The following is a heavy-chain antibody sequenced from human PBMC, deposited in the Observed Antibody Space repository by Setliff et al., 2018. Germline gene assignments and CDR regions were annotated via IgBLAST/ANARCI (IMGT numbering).Heavy chain of an antibody. CDR1: GYIFIDYY. V-gene: IGHV1-2*02. CDR2: INPDSGDT. Sequence: ASVKVSCKASGYIFIDYYIQWVRQAPGQGLEWMGWINPDSGDTKYVEKFQGRVTMTRDTSITTAFMHLSSLKSDDMAVYYCAREPYDYIWGSYRSPYFDHWGQGALVTVSS. D-gene: IGHD3-16*02. CDR3: AREPYDYIWGSYRSPYFDH. J-gene: IGHJ4*02.